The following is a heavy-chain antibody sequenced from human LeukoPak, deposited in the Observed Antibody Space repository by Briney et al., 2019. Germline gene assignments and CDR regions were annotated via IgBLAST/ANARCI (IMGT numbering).Heavy chain of an antibody. V-gene: IGHV3-21*06. CDR2: IGPTGSDR. J-gene: IGHJ4*02. D-gene: IGHD1-14*01. CDR3: ATETNGRHYDY. Sequence: GGSLRLSCTASVLTFSTSGFNWLRQSPGKGLEWVASIGPTGSDRYHADPIKGRFTISRDNANNFLYLQMNSLRAEDTAVYYCATETNGRHYDYWGQGTLLTVSS. CDR1: VLTFSTSG.